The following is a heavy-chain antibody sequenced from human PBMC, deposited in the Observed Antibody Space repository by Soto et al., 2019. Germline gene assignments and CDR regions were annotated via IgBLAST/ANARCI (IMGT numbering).Heavy chain of an antibody. CDR2: ISATGGGT. V-gene: IGHV3-23*01. J-gene: IGHJ4*02. CDR3: AKDRRAGGNSAFYFDF. D-gene: IGHD3-16*01. CDR1: GLKFINYA. Sequence: RSLRPSCAPSGLKFINYAMSWVRQAQGKGLEWVSLISATGGGTYYADSVKGRFTISRDNSHNTLYLQVHSLTAEDTAVCYCAKDRRAGGNSAFYFDFWGQGAQVTVSS.